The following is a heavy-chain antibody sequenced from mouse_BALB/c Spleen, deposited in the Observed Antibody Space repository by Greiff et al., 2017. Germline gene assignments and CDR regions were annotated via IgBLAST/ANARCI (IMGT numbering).Heavy chain of an antibody. D-gene: IGHD2-4*01. CDR1: GYTFTSYW. Sequence: QVQLQQPGAELVKPGASVKLSCKASGYTFTSYWMHWVKQRPGQGLEWIGEINPSNGRTNYNEKFKSKATLTVDKSSSTAYMQLSSLTSEDSAVYYCARCATMTTWGYYAMDYWGQGTSVTVSS. CDR3: ARCATMTTWGYYAMDY. V-gene: IGHV1S81*02. CDR2: INPSNGRT. J-gene: IGHJ4*01.